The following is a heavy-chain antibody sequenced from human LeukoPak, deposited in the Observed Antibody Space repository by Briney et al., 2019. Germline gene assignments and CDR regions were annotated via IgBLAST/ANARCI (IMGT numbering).Heavy chain of an antibody. Sequence: SETLSLTCTVSGGSISSSSYYWGWIRQPPGKGLEWIGSIYYSGSTYYNPSLKSRVTISVDTSKNQFSLKLSSVTAADTAVYYCARDDSGVVGFAYWGQGTLVTVSS. CDR1: GGSISSSSYY. D-gene: IGHD3-3*01. CDR3: ARDDSGVVGFAY. V-gene: IGHV4-39*07. CDR2: IYYSGST. J-gene: IGHJ4*02.